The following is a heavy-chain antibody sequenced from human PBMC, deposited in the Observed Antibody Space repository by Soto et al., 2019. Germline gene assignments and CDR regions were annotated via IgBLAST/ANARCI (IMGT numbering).Heavy chain of an antibody. CDR2: IDPSDSQT. J-gene: IGHJ4*02. CDR1: GYSFAGYW. CDR3: ARQIYDSDTGPNFQYYFDS. D-gene: IGHD3-22*01. V-gene: IGHV5-10-1*01. Sequence: GESLKISCKGSGYSFAGYWITWVRQKPGKGLEWMGRIDPSDSQTYYSPSFRGHVTIPATKSITTVFLQWSSLRASDTAMYYCARQIYDSDTGPNFQYYFDSWGQGTPVTVSS.